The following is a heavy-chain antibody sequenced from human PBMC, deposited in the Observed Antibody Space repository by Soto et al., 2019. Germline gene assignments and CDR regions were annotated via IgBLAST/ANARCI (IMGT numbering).Heavy chain of an antibody. V-gene: IGHV5-51*01. CDR1: GYSFTNYW. J-gene: IGHJ6*02. Sequence: PGESLKISCNGSGYSFTNYWIFWVLQMPGKGLEWMGSIYPADSDTRYRPSFQGQVTISADESITTAYLQWTSLKASDTAMYYCARASGSDGMDVWGQGTTVTVSS. CDR2: IYPADSDT. CDR3: ARASGSDGMDV.